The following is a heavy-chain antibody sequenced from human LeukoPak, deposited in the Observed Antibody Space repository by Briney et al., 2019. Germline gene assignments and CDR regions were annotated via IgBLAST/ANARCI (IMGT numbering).Heavy chain of an antibody. CDR2: IRSKAYGGTT. CDR1: GFTFGDYA. D-gene: IGHD3-9*01. J-gene: IGHJ4*02. CDR3: TRDRGTHILTGYPYYFDY. Sequence: GGSLRLSCTASGFTFGDYAMSWVRQAPGKGLEWVGFIRSKAYGGTTEYAASVKGRFTISRDDSKSIAYLQMNSLKTEDTAVYYCTRDRGTHILTGYPYYFDYWGQGTLVTVSS. V-gene: IGHV3-49*04.